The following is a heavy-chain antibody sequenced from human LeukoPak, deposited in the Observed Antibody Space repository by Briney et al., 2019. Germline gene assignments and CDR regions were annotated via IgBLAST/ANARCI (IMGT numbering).Heavy chain of an antibody. CDR2: INYSGST. CDR1: GGSISSSSYS. V-gene: IGHV4-39*07. D-gene: IGHD3-10*01. J-gene: IGHJ4*02. CDR3: ARDYESPVRGGALDY. Sequence: PSETLSLTCTVSGGSISSSSYSWGWIRQPPGKGLEWLGTINYSGSTYYNPSLKSRVTTSVDTSKNQFSLGLSSVTAADTAVYYCARDYESPVRGGALDYWGQGTLVTVSS.